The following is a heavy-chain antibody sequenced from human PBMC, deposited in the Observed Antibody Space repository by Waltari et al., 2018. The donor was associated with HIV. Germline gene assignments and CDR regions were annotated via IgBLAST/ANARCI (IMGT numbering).Heavy chain of an antibody. CDR3: ARHGVADGNDSYGMDV. CDR2: IYPGDSDT. D-gene: IGHD6-13*01. V-gene: IGHV5-51*01. CDR1: GYNFDKYW. Sequence: EVQLVQSGAEVKKPGESLKISCKGSGYNFDKYWIGWVRQMPGKGLEWMGIIYPGDSDTRYSPSFQGQVTFSADKSITTAYLQWSNLKASDTAMYYCARHGVADGNDSYGMDVWGQGTTVTVSS. J-gene: IGHJ6*02.